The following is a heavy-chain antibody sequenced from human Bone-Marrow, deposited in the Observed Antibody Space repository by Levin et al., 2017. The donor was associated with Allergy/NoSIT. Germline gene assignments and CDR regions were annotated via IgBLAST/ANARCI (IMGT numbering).Heavy chain of an antibody. D-gene: IGHD2-15*01. CDR3: AKESGYCSGGCPPWKSYFDS. CDR1: GFTFSNYG. Sequence: PGGSLRLSCAASGFTFSNYGTHWVRQAPGKGLEWLAVVSYDGSAKYYADSVKGRFTISRDNSKNTLYLQMNSLRPEDTAVYYCAKESGYCSGGCPPWKSYFDSWGQGTLVTVSS. V-gene: IGHV3-30*18. CDR2: VSYDGSAK. J-gene: IGHJ4*02.